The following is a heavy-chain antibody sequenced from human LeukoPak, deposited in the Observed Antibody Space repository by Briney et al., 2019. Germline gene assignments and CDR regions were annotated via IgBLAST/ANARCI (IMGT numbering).Heavy chain of an antibody. CDR2: IAAYNGAT. D-gene: IGHD2/OR15-2a*01. Sequence: ASVKVSCKASGYPFTSYGLTWVRQTPGQGLQWMGWIAAYNGATNYAQIFQGRISMTTDTSTNTGYMELRSLTSADTAVYYCAREDSNSENFWGQGTLVTVSS. CDR3: AREDSNSENF. CDR1: GYPFTSYG. J-gene: IGHJ4*02. V-gene: IGHV1-18*01.